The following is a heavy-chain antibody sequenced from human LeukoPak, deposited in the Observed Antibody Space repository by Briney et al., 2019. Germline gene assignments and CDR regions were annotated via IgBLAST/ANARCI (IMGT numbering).Heavy chain of an antibody. CDR1: GGSISSYY. V-gene: IGHV4-59*01. CDR2: IYYSGST. Sequence: KPSETLSLTCTVSGGSISSYYWSWIRQPPGNGLEWIGYIYYSGSTNYNPSPKSRVTISVDTSKNQFSLKLSSVTAADTAVYYCARYPTAFDIWGQGTMVTVSS. J-gene: IGHJ3*02. CDR3: ARYPTAFDI.